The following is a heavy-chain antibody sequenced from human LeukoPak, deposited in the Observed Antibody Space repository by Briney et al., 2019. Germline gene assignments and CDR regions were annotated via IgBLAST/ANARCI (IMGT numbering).Heavy chain of an antibody. J-gene: IGHJ3*02. D-gene: IGHD3-10*01. CDR3: ARFRSGAFDI. V-gene: IGHV4-4*09. CDR1: GGSISSYY. CDR2: IYITGST. Sequence: SETLSLTCTVSGGSISSYYWSWIRQPPGKGLEWIGYIYITGSTNSNPSLKSRVTISVDTSKSQFSLKLTSVTAADTAVYYCARFRSGAFDIWGQGTMVTVSS.